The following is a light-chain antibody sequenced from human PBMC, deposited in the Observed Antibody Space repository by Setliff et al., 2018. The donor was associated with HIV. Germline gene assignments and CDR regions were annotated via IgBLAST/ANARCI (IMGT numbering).Light chain of an antibody. J-gene: IGLJ1*01. CDR2: DVT. V-gene: IGLV2-23*02. CDR1: RRNIGTYDF. CDR3: CSYAGSQTFDV. Sequence: RRNIGTYDFVSWYRQYPGKAPELTIYDVTKRPSGVSKRFSGSKSGNAASLTISGLQPDDEADYYCCSYAGSQTFDVFGTGTKV.